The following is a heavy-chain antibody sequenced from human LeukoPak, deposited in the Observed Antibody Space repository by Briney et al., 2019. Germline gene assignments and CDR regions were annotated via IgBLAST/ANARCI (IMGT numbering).Heavy chain of an antibody. Sequence: GGTLRLSCAASGFTFSSYAMSWVRQAPGKGLEWVSGITSSGSGTYYADSVKGQFTISRDNAKNTLYLQMNSLRVEDTAVYYCAPRGDYYDSSGYWETFDYWGQGTLVTVSS. CDR3: APRGDYYDSSGYWETFDY. D-gene: IGHD3-22*01. CDR1: GFTFSSYA. V-gene: IGHV3-23*01. J-gene: IGHJ4*02. CDR2: ITSSGSGT.